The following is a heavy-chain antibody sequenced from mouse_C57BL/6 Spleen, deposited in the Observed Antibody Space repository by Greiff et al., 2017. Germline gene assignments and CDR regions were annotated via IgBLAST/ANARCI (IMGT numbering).Heavy chain of an antibody. CDR2: IDPEDGDT. V-gene: IGHV14-1*01. Sequence: EVQLQQSGAELVRPGASVKLSCTASGFNIKDYYMHWVKQRPEQGLEWIGRIDPEDGDTEYAPKFQGKATMTADTSSNTAYLQLSSLTSEDTAVXYCTSIYYGNFFDYWGQGTTLTVSS. J-gene: IGHJ2*01. CDR3: TSIYYGNFFDY. D-gene: IGHD2-1*01. CDR1: GFNIKDYY.